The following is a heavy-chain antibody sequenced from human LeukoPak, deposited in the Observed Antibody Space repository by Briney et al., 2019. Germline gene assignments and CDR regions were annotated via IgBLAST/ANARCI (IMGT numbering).Heavy chain of an antibody. CDR2: INPNSGGT. Sequence: ASVKVSCKASGYTFTGYYTHWVRQAPGQGLEWMGWINPNSGGTNYAQKFQGRVTMTRDTSISTAYMELSRLRSDDTAVYYCAREYKWLRSAGRRYNWFDPWGQGTLVTVSS. V-gene: IGHV1-2*02. CDR1: GYTFTGYY. D-gene: IGHD5-12*01. CDR3: AREYKWLRSAGRRYNWFDP. J-gene: IGHJ5*02.